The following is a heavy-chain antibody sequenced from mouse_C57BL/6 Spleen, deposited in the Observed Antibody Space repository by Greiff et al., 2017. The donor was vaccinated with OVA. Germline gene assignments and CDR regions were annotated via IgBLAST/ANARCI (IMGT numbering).Heavy chain of an antibody. V-gene: IGHV1-85*01. D-gene: IGHD2-5*01. CDR1: GYTFTSYD. CDR3: AREDYSKSLYYFDY. J-gene: IGHJ2*01. CDR2: IYPRDGST. Sequence: VKLMESGPELVKPGASVKLSCKASGYTFTSYDINWVKQRPGQGLEWIGWIYPRDGSTKYNEKFKGKATLTVDTSSSTAYMELHSLTSEDSAVYFCAREDYSKSLYYFDYWGQGTTLTVSS.